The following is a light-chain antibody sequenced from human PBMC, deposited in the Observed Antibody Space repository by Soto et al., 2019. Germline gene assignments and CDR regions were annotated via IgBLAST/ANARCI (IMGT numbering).Light chain of an antibody. Sequence: QSALTQPASVSGSPGQSITISCTGTSSDVGSFNLVSWYQQHPGKAPKLILYEGSKRPSGVSNRFSASKSGNTASLTISGLQADDEADYYCCSYGGSSTYVFGTGTQLTVL. CDR1: SSDVGSFNL. J-gene: IGLJ1*01. CDR2: EGS. V-gene: IGLV2-23*01. CDR3: CSYGGSSTYV.